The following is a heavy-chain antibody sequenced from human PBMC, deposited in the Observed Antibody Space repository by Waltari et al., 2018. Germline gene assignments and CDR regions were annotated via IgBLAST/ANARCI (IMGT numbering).Heavy chain of an antibody. D-gene: IGHD2-2*01. CDR3: ARDLVPAATFDY. J-gene: IGHJ4*02. Sequence: QLQLQESGPGLVKPSETLSLTCTVSGGSISSSSYYWGWIRQPPGKGLEWIGSIYYSGSTYYNPSLKSRVTISVDTSKNQFSLKLSSVTAADTAVYYCARDLVPAATFDYWGQGTLVTVSS. CDR2: IYYSGST. CDR1: GGSISSSSYY. V-gene: IGHV4-39*07.